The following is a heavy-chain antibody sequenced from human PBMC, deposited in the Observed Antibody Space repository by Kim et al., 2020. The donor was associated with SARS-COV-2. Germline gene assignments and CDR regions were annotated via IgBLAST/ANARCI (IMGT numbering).Heavy chain of an antibody. CDR3: AGDLGSGIMDV. Sequence: NYNPSLRSRVTISVDKSKNQFSLKLSSVTAADTAVYYCAGDLGSGIMDVWGKGTTVTVSS. J-gene: IGHJ6*03. D-gene: IGHD1-20*01. V-gene: IGHV4-4*02.